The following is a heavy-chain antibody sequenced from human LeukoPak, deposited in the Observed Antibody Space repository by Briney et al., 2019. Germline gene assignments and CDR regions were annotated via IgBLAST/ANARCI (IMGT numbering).Heavy chain of an antibody. CDR1: GGSISRGGYY. V-gene: IGHV4-31*03. CDR3: ARVGILTGSYYFDY. CDR2: IYYSGST. J-gene: IGHJ4*02. Sequence: SETLSLTCTVSGGSISRGGYYWSWIRQHPGKGLEWIGYIYYSGSTYYNPSLKSRVTISVDTSKNQFSLKLSSVTAADTAVYYCARVGILTGSYYFDYWGQGTLVTVSS. D-gene: IGHD3-9*01.